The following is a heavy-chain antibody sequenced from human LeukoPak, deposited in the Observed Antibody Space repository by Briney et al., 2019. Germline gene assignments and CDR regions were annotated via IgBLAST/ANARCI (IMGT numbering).Heavy chain of an antibody. V-gene: IGHV5-51*01. Sequence: GESLKISCRGSGYRFTNHRIAWVRQMPGKGLEWMGIIYPGDSETTYSPSFQGQVTISVDKSINTAYLQWSSLRTSDTAMYYCARLDEDFYYDGSGFYFWGQGTLVTVSS. D-gene: IGHD3-22*01. J-gene: IGHJ1*01. CDR3: ARLDEDFYYDGSGFYF. CDR2: IYPGDSET. CDR1: GYRFTNHR.